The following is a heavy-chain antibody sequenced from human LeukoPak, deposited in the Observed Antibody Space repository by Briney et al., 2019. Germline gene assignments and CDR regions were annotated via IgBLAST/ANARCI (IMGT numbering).Heavy chain of an antibody. CDR1: GFTFRSYE. Sequence: GSLRLSCAASGFTFRSYEMSWVRQPPGKGLEWIGEINQSGSINYNPSLKSRVTISIDTSRNQFSLKLSSVTAADTAVYYCSSGGVGNRLGYWGQGTLVTVSS. D-gene: IGHD1-26*01. CDR2: INQSGSI. V-gene: IGHV4-34*08. CDR3: SSGGVGNRLGY. J-gene: IGHJ4*02.